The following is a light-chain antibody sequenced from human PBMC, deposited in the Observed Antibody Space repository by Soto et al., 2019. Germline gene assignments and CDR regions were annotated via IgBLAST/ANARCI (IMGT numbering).Light chain of an antibody. CDR1: SSDVGAFDY. CDR2: EVV. Sequence: QSALTQPASVSASPGQSVAISCIGTSSDVGAFDYVSWYQQYPGKAPKLMIYEVVNRPSGVPDRFSGSKSGSTASLTISGLQAEDEADYYCCSYAGDYSLVFGGGTKVTVL. J-gene: IGLJ2*01. CDR3: CSYAGDYSLV. V-gene: IGLV2-8*01.